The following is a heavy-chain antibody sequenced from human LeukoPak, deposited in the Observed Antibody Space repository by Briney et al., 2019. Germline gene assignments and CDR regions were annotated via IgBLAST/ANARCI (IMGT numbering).Heavy chain of an antibody. D-gene: IGHD6-13*01. CDR2: IDPSDSYT. J-gene: IGHJ4*02. CDR1: GYSFTSYW. CDR3: ARLYPVAAVGFDY. Sequence: LGESLKISCKGSGYSFTSYWISWVRQRPGKGLEWMGRIDPSDSYTNYSPSFQGHVTISADKSISTAYLQWSSLKASDTAMYYCARLYPVAAVGFDYWGQGTVVTVSS. V-gene: IGHV5-10-1*01.